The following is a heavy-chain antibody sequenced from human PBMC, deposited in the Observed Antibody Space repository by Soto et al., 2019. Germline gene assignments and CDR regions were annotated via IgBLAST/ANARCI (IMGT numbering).Heavy chain of an antibody. J-gene: IGHJ5*02. V-gene: IGHV4-34*01. CDR2: INHSGST. CDR1: GGSFSGYY. CDR3: ARGVGGSSWYGGFDP. D-gene: IGHD6-13*01. Sequence: PSETLSLTCAVYGGSFSGYYWSWIRQPPGKGLEWIGEINHSGSTNYNPSLKSRVTISVDTSKNQFSLKLSSVTAADTAVYYCARGVGGSSWYGGFDPWGQGTLVTVSS.